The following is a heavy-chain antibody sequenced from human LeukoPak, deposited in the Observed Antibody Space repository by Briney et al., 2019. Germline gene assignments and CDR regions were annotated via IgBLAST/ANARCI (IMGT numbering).Heavy chain of an antibody. J-gene: IGHJ3*02. CDR2: IKQDGSEK. V-gene: IGHV3-7*01. Sequence: PGGSLRLSCAASGFTFSSYWMSWVRQAPGKGLEWVANIKQDGSEKYYVDSVKGRFTIPRDNAKNSLYLQMNSLRAGDTAVYYCARGTYNYYDSSGSIAAFDIWGQGTMVTVSS. D-gene: IGHD3-22*01. CDR1: GFTFSSYW. CDR3: ARGTYNYYDSSGSIAAFDI.